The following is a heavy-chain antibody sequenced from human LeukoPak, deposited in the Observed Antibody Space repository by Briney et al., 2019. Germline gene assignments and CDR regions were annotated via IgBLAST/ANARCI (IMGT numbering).Heavy chain of an antibody. CDR3: ARGKSSGSYYRPLDY. V-gene: IGHV4-4*07. Sequence: KPSETLSLTCTVSGGSISSYYWSWLRQPAGKGLEWIGRIYTSGSTNYNPSLRSRVTMSVDTSKNQFSLKLSSVTAADTAVYYCARGKSSGSYYRPLDYWGQGTLVTVSS. J-gene: IGHJ4*02. CDR2: IYTSGST. D-gene: IGHD1-26*01. CDR1: GGSISSYY.